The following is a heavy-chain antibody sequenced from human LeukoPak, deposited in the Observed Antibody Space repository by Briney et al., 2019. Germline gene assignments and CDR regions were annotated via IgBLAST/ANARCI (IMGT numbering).Heavy chain of an antibody. CDR3: ARPSSGIDY. Sequence: SETLSLTCTVSGGSISSSSYYWGWIRQPPGKGLEWIGCIYYSGSTYYNPSLKSRVTISVDTSKNQFSLKLSSVTAADTAVYYCARPSSGIDYWGQGTLVTVSS. D-gene: IGHD6-19*01. J-gene: IGHJ4*02. CDR1: GGSISSSSYY. CDR2: IYYSGST. V-gene: IGHV4-39*01.